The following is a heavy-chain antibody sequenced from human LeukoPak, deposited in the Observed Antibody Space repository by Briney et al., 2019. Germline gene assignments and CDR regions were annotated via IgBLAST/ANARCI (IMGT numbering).Heavy chain of an antibody. CDR1: GGSFSGYY. Sequence: SETLSLTCAVYGGSFSGYYWSWIRQPPGKGVEWIGEIKHSGSTNYNLSLKSRVTISVDTSKNQISLKLSSVTSAHTAVYYCARGGVAARRGLRYLGQGTLVTVSS. CDR3: ARGGVAARRGLRY. J-gene: IGHJ4*02. CDR2: IKHSGST. V-gene: IGHV4-34*01. D-gene: IGHD6-6*01.